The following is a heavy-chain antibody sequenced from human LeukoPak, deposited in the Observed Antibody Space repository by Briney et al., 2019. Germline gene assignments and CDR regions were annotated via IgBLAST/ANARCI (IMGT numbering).Heavy chain of an antibody. D-gene: IGHD3-22*01. Sequence: GGSLRLSCAASGFTFSSYSMNWVRQAPGKGLEWVSSISSSSSYIYYADSVKGRFPISRDNAKNSLYLQMNSLRAEDTAVYYCARKRRVGGSSGYSDYWGQGTLVTVSS. J-gene: IGHJ4*02. CDR3: ARKRRVGGSSGYSDY. V-gene: IGHV3-21*01. CDR1: GFTFSSYS. CDR2: ISSSSSYI.